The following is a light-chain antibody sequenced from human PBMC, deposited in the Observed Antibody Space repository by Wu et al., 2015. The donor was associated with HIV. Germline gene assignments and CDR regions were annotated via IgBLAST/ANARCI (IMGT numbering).Light chain of an antibody. J-gene: IGKJ2*03. Sequence: EIVLTQSPGTLSLSPGERATLSCRASQSVSSSYLAWYQQKPGQAPRLLIYGASSRATGIPDRFSGSGSGTVFSLTISRLEPEDFAVYYCQQYGSSPPVYSFGQGPSWRS. CDR1: QSVSSSY. CDR3: QQYGSSPPVYS. CDR2: GAS. V-gene: IGKV3-20*01.